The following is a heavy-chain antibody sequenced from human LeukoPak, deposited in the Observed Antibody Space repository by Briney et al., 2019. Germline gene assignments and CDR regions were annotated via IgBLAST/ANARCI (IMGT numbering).Heavy chain of an antibody. CDR2: IYQSGST. CDR1: GSSISSGHY. J-gene: IGHJ1*01. D-gene: IGHD6-19*01. CDR3: ASPGGAVAIEYFHH. V-gene: IGHV4-38-2*01. Sequence: SETLSLTCGVSGSSISSGHYWGWIRQPPGTGLEWIGSIYQSGSTYYNPSLKSRVTVSLDTSKNQFSLRLSSVTAADTAVYYCASPGGAVAIEYFHHWGQGTLVTVSS.